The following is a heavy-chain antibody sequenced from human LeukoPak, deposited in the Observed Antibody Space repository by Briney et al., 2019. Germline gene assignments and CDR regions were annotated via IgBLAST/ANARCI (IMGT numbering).Heavy chain of an antibody. D-gene: IGHD2-15*01. V-gene: IGHV3-30-3*01. Sequence: PGTSLRLSCAVSGFTFSGYTMHWVRQAPGKGLEWVAVISFDGSNKYYGDSVKGRFTISRDNSKNTLYLQMNSLRPDDTAIYYCARDGGSTILAFDYWGQGTLVTVSS. CDR2: ISFDGSNK. J-gene: IGHJ4*02. CDR1: GFTFSGYT. CDR3: ARDGGSTILAFDY.